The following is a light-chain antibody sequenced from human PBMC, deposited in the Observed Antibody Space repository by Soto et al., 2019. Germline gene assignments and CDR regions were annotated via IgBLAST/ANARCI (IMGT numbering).Light chain of an antibody. CDR1: SSDVGGYNY. CDR3: SSYTSSSTPWV. Sequence: QSVLTQPASVSGSPGQSITISCTGTSSDVGGYNYVSWYQQHSGKAPKLMIYEVSNRPSGVSNRFSGSKSGNTASLTISGLQAEDEADYYCSSYTSSSTPWVFGGGTQLTVL. J-gene: IGLJ3*02. V-gene: IGLV2-14*01. CDR2: EVS.